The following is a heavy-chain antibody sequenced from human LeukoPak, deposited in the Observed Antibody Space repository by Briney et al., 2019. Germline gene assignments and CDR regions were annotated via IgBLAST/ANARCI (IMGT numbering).Heavy chain of an antibody. CDR3: AKRYTSGWHQYYFDC. J-gene: IGHJ4*02. Sequence: HSGGSLRLSRAASGFTFSSFAMGWVRQAPGKGLEWVSGISGSGINTYYVDSVKGRFTISRDNSKGTLYLQMNSLRAEDTAVYYCAKRYTSGWHQYYFDCWGQGTLVTVSS. CDR1: GFTFSSFA. CDR2: ISGSGINT. V-gene: IGHV3-23*01. D-gene: IGHD6-25*01.